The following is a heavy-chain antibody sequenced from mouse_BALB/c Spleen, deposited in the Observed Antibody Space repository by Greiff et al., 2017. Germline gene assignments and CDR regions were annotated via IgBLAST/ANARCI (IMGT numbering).Heavy chain of an antibody. CDR2: ISSGGSYT. V-gene: IGHV5-9-4*01. Sequence: EVQLVESGGGLVKPGGSLKLSCAASGFTFSSYAMSWVRQSPEKRLEWVAEISSGGSYTYYPDTVTGRFTISRDNAKNTLYLEMSSLRSEDTAMYYCARGDGYYYAMDYWGQGTSVTVSS. J-gene: IGHJ4*01. D-gene: IGHD2-3*01. CDR1: GFTFSSYA. CDR3: ARGDGYYYAMDY.